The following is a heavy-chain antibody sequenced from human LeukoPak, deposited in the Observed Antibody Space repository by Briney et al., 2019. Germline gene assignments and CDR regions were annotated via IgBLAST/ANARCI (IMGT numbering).Heavy chain of an antibody. CDR1: GFTFSSYG. D-gene: IGHD2-8*01. Sequence: PGGSLRLSCAASGFTFSSYGMHWVRQAPGKGLEWVAFIRYDGSNKYYADSVKGRFTISRDNSKNTLYLQMNSLRAEDTAVYYCAKDREDCTNGVCPNDAFDIWGQGTMVTVSS. CDR3: AKDREDCTNGVCPNDAFDI. J-gene: IGHJ3*02. CDR2: IRYDGSNK. V-gene: IGHV3-30*02.